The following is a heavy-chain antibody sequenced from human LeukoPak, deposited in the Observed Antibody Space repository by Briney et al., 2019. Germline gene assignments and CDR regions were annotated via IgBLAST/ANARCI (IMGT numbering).Heavy chain of an antibody. CDR3: SRGDDYGDYVRD. CDR1: GFTFSRDW. Sequence: GGSLRLSRAASGFTFSRDWMHWVRQAQGKGLVWVSRINSDGSSTSYADSVKGRFTISRDNAKNTLYLEMNSLRAEDTAVYYCSRGDDYGDYVRDWGQGTLVTVSS. J-gene: IGHJ4*02. D-gene: IGHD4-17*01. V-gene: IGHV3-74*01. CDR2: INSDGSST.